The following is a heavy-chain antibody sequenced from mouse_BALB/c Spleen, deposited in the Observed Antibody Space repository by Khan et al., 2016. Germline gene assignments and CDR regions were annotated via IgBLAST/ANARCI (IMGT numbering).Heavy chain of an antibody. J-gene: IGHJ1*01. CDR1: GFTFSGFW. CDR3: MRYNYDYWYFDV. Sequence: EVQLLETGGGLVQPGGSRGLSCEGSGFTFSGFWMSWVRQTPGKTLEWIGDINSDGSAINYAPSIKDRFTIFRDNDKSTLYLQMSNVRSEVTATYFCMRYNYDYWYFDVWGAGTTVTVSS. V-gene: IGHV11-2*02. D-gene: IGHD2-4*01. CDR2: INSDGSAI.